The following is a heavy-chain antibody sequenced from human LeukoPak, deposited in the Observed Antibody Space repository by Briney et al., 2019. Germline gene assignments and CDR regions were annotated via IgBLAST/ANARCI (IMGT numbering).Heavy chain of an antibody. CDR1: GYTFTGYY. J-gene: IGHJ4*02. Sequence: ASVKVSCKASGYTFTGYYMHWVRQAPGQGLEWMGWINPNSGGTNYAQKFQGRVTMTGDTSISTAYMELSRLRSDDTAVYYCARVDRRGIAVAGIGYWGQGTLVTVSS. CDR2: INPNSGGT. V-gene: IGHV1-2*02. D-gene: IGHD6-19*01. CDR3: ARVDRRGIAVAGIGY.